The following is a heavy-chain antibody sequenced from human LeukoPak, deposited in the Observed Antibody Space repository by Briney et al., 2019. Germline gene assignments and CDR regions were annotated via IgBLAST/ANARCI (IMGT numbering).Heavy chain of an antibody. J-gene: IGHJ3*01. D-gene: IGHD3-10*01. V-gene: IGHV7-4-1*01. Sequence: ASVKVSCKASGYTFITYAMYWLRQAPGQGLEWMGWINTYTGNPTYAQGFTGRFVFSLDTSVSTAYLQIFSLKVEDTAVYYCTRDSHTDGASACDFWGQGTMVTVSS. CDR3: TRDSHTDGASACDF. CDR1: GYTFITYA. CDR2: INTYTGNP.